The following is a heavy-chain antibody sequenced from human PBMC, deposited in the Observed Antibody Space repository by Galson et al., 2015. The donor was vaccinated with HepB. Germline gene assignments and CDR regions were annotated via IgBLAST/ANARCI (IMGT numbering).Heavy chain of an antibody. Sequence: SLRLSCAASGFIFSDYPLSWIRLAPGKGLEWVSYISGNANTVYYADSVKGRFTISRDNAKKSLYLQMNSLRVEDTAIYFCVRDAGWFDPWGQGTLVTVSS. D-gene: IGHD3-10*01. CDR3: VRDAGWFDP. CDR2: ISGNANTV. V-gene: IGHV3-11*01. J-gene: IGHJ5*02. CDR1: GFIFSDYP.